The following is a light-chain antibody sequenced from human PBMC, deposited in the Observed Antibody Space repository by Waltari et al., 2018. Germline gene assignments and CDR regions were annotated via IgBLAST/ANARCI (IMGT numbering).Light chain of an antibody. CDR2: DDS. CDR1: IGGQS. V-gene: IGLV3-21*03. Sequence: SYVLTQPPSVSVAPGNPATLTCGGNIGGQSVHRYQRKAGQAPVLVVHDDSDRPSGIPERFSGSTSGSMATLTISGVEAGDEADYFCQVYKRGGDHDYVFGTGTKVTVL. J-gene: IGLJ1*01. CDR3: QVYKRGGDHDYV.